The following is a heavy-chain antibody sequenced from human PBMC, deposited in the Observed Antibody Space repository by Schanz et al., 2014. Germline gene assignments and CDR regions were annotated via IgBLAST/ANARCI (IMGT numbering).Heavy chain of an antibody. J-gene: IGHJ4*02. CDR2: ISTSGTYM. V-gene: IGHV3-21*01. CDR1: GFTFSSYS. CDR3: VRVAFADPQLYRGMDRDIDY. D-gene: IGHD5-18*01. Sequence: EVQLVESGGGLVQPGGSLRLSCTASGFTFSSYSMNWVRQAPGRGLEWVSSISTSGTYMYIADSLKGRLTISRDDAKKSMYLQMNNLIAEETAVECCVRVAFADPQLYRGMDRDIDYWGQGTLVTVSS.